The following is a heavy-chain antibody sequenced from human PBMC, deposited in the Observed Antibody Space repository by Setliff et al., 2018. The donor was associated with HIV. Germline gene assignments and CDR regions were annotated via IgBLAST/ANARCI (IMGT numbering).Heavy chain of an antibody. CDR1: GGSFSNYY. D-gene: IGHD3-3*01. CDR3: ARGLSITVFGVVRTGYYMGV. CDR2: INHSGST. V-gene: IGHV4-34*01. J-gene: IGHJ6*03. Sequence: SETLSLTCAVYGGSFSNYYWSWIRQLPGKGLEWIGEINHSGSTNYNPPLKSRVTISVDTSKSQFSLNLTSVTAADTAVYYCARGLSITVFGVVRTGYYMGVWGKGTTVTVSS.